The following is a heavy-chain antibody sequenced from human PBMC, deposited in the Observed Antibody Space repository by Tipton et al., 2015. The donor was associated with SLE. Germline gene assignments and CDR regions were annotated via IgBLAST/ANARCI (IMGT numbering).Heavy chain of an antibody. CDR3: AGGRRYYDFWSGYAYYFDY. J-gene: IGHJ4*02. CDR1: GGSFSGYY. D-gene: IGHD3-3*01. Sequence: TLSLTCAVYGGSFSGYYWSWIRQPPGKGLEWIGEINHSGSTNYNPSLKSRVTISVDTSKNQFSLKLSSVTAADTAVYYCAGGRRYYDFWSGYAYYFDYWGQGTLVTVSS. V-gene: IGHV4-34*01. CDR2: INHSGST.